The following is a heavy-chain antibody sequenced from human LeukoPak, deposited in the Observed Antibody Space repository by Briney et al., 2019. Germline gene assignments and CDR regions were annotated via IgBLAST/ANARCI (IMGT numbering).Heavy chain of an antibody. J-gene: IGHJ4*02. CDR2: INNDGSST. CDR3: ARAHLSVAGRTPDY. Sequence: GGFLRLSCAASGFTFSRHWMHWVRQAPGKGLVWVSCINNDGSSTTYANSVRGRFTISRDNAKNTLYLQMNSLRDEDTAVYYCARAHLSVAGRTPDYWGQGTLVTVSS. CDR1: GFTFSRHW. D-gene: IGHD6-19*01. V-gene: IGHV3-74*01.